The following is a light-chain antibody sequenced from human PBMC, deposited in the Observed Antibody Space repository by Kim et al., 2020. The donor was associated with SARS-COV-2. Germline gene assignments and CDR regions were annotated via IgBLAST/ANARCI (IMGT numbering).Light chain of an antibody. CDR3: QKYNSAPKT. V-gene: IGKV1-27*01. CDR2: AES. J-gene: IGKJ1*01. Sequence: ASVGDRVTITCRASQGISNYLAWYQQKPGKVPKLLIYAESTLQSGVPSRFSGSGSGTDFTLTMSSLQPEDVATYYCQKYNSAPKTFGQGTKVDIK. CDR1: QGISNY.